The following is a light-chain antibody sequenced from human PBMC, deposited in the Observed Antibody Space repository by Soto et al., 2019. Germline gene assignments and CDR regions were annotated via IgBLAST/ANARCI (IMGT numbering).Light chain of an antibody. J-gene: IGKJ5*01. CDR1: QLFSSN. CDR2: GVS. V-gene: IGKV3-15*01. CDR3: QQYNNWPRT. Sequence: EIVMMQSPATLSVSPGESVTLSCRASQLFSSNLAWYQHKPGQAPRLLIYGVSTWDTGVPDRFSGSASGTEFTLTISSLQSEDFAVYYCQQYNNWPRTLGQGTRLEIK.